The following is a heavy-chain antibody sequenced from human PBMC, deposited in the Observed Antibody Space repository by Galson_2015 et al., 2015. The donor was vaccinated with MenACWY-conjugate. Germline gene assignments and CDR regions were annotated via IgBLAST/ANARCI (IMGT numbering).Heavy chain of an antibody. D-gene: IGHD1-7*01. V-gene: IGHV1-18*01. CDR3: ARDRGAAYNWNYAIDY. J-gene: IGHJ4*02. CDR1: GYTFTSYG. Sequence: SVKVSCKASGYTFTSYGISWVRQAPGQGLEWMGWISAYNGNTNYAQKLQGRVTMTTDTSTSTAYMELRSLRSDDTAVYYCARDRGAAYNWNYAIDYWGQGTLVTVSS. CDR2: ISAYNGNT.